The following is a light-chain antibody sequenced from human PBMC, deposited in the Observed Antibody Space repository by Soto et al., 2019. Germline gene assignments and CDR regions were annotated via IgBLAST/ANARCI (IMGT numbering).Light chain of an antibody. J-gene: IGKJ1*01. CDR2: KAS. CDR3: QQYFYFAT. V-gene: IGKV1-5*03. Sequence: DIQMTQSPSTLSASVGDSVTISCRASQSISRWLAWYQQKPGNAPKLLIYKASIVESGVPSRFSGSGSGTEFTLTISSLQPDDSATYYCQQYFYFATFGQGTRVEVK. CDR1: QSISRW.